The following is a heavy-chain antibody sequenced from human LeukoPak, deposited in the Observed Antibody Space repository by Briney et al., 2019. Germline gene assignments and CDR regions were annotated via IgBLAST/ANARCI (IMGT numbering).Heavy chain of an antibody. CDR2: IYYSGST. D-gene: IGHD6-19*01. V-gene: IGHV4-39*07. CDR1: GGSISSSSYY. Sequence: SETLSLTCTVSGGSISSSSYYWGWIRQPPGTGLEWIGSIYYSGSTYYNPSLKSRVTISVDTSKNQFSLKLSSVTAADTAVYYCARGGHIAVAGTFDPWGQGTLVTVSS. J-gene: IGHJ5*02. CDR3: ARGGHIAVAGTFDP.